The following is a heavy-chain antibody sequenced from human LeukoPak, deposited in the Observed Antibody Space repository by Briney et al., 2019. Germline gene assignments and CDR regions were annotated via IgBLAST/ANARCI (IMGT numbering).Heavy chain of an antibody. CDR1: GFTFNNYA. Sequence: GGSLRLSCAASGFTFNNYAMSWVRRAPGQGLEWVSVISGSAGSTFYADSAKVRFTISRDNSKNTLYLQMNSLRAEDTAVYYCAKDEKPLITMTPRDWGQGTLVTVSS. V-gene: IGHV3-23*01. D-gene: IGHD3-22*01. CDR2: ISGSAGST. CDR3: AKDEKPLITMTPRD. J-gene: IGHJ4*02.